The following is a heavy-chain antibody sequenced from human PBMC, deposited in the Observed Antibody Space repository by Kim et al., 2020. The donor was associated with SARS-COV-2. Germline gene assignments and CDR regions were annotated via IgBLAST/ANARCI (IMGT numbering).Heavy chain of an antibody. J-gene: IGHJ4*02. V-gene: IGHV1-46*01. CDR1: GYTFTSYY. CDR3: ARDRYYGSGSYYIWNYFDY. Sequence: ASVKVSCKASGYTFTSYYMHWVRQAPGQGLEWMGIINPSGGSTSYAQKFQGRVTMTRDTSTSTVYMELSSLRSEDTAVYYCARDRYYGSGSYYIWNYFDYWGQGTLVTVSS. CDR2: INPSGGST. D-gene: IGHD3-10*01.